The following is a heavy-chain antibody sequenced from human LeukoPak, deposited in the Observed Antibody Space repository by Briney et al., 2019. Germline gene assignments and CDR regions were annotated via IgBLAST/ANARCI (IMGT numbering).Heavy chain of an antibody. J-gene: IGHJ4*02. Sequence: GGSLRLSCAASGFTLSSYWMSGVRQAPGKGLEWVANIKYDGSEKDYVDSVKGRFTISRDNAKNSLYLQMNSLRAEDTAVYYCARDIAAPGLFFDYWGQGTLVTVSS. D-gene: IGHD6-13*01. CDR2: IKYDGSEK. CDR3: ARDIAAPGLFFDY. V-gene: IGHV3-7*01. CDR1: GFTLSSYW.